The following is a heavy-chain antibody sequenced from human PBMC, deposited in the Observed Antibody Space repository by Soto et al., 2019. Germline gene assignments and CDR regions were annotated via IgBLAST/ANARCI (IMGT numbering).Heavy chain of an antibody. CDR2: INPSGGST. D-gene: IGHD1-26*01. CDR1: RYTFTNFY. Sequence: ASVKVSCKASRYTFTNFYIHWLRQAPGQGLEWMGIINPSGGSTTYPEKFQGRVTMTRDTSTSTVHMELITLRSEDTAVYYCARSQVGRALDVWGPGTTVTVSS. CDR3: ARSQVGRALDV. J-gene: IGHJ6*02. V-gene: IGHV1-46*01.